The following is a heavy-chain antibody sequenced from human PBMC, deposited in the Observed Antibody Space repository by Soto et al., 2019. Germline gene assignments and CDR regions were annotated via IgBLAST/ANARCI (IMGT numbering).Heavy chain of an antibody. V-gene: IGHV1-69*13. CDR3: ASRVSSSSGLQVP. D-gene: IGHD6-6*01. CDR1: GGTFSTYA. CDR2: IIPIFGTA. J-gene: IGHJ5*02. Sequence: SVKISWKASGGTFSTYAISWVRQAPGQGLEWMGGIIPIFGTANYAQKFQGRVTITADESTSTAYMELSSLRSEDTAVYYCASRVSSSSGLQVPWGQGSLVTVSS.